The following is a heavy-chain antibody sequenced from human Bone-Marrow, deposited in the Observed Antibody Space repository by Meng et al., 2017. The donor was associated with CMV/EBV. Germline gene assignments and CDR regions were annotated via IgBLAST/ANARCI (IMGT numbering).Heavy chain of an antibody. Sequence: SETLSLTCTVSGGSNSSYYWSWIRQPPGKGLEWIGYTYYSGSTNYNPSLKSRVTISVDTSKNQFSLKLSSVTAADTAVYYCARTPIDGGYYGMDVWGQGTTVTVSS. CDR3: ARTPIDGGYYGMDV. CDR2: TYYSGST. V-gene: IGHV4-59*01. J-gene: IGHJ6*02. CDR1: GGSNSSYY. D-gene: IGHD3-16*01.